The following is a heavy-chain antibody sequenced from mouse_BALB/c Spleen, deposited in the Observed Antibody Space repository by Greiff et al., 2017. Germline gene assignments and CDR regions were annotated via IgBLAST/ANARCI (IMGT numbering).Heavy chain of an antibody. J-gene: IGHJ4*01. V-gene: IGHV2-2*02. CDR3: ARKVGYGSSYSYAMDY. Sequence: QVQLQQSGPGLVQPSQSLSITCTVSGFSLTSYGVHWVRQSPGKGLEWLGVIWSGESTDYNAAFISRLSISKDNSKSQVFFKMNSLQANDTAIYYCARKVGYGSSYSYAMDYWGQGTSVTVSS. CDR2: IWSGEST. D-gene: IGHD1-1*01. CDR1: GFSLTSYG.